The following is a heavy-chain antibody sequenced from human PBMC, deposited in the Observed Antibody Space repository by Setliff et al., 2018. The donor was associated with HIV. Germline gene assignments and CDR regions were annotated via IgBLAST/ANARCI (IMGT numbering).Heavy chain of an antibody. CDR3: VKARVDGDYYYYYYMDV. D-gene: IGHD4-17*01. Sequence: PGESLKISCSASGFTFSSYAMHWVRQAPGKGLEYVSAISSNGGSTYYADSVKGRFTISRDNSKNTLYLQMSSVRAEDTAVYYCVKARVDGDYYYYYYMDVWGKGTTVTVSS. CDR2: ISSNGGST. CDR1: GFTFSSYA. V-gene: IGHV3-64D*09. J-gene: IGHJ6*03.